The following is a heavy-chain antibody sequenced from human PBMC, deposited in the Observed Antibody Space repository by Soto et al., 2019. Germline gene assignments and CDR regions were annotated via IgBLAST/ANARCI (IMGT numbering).Heavy chain of an antibody. V-gene: IGHV4-61*01. CDR2: IYYSGST. CDR3: ARGLYTLYGMDV. J-gene: IGHJ6*04. D-gene: IGHD2-2*02. Sequence: SETLSLTCTVSGGSVSSGSYYWSWIRQPPGKGLEWIGYIYYSGSTNYNPSLKSRVTISVDTSQNQFSLKLSSVTAADTAVYYCARGLYTLYGMDVWGKGTTVTVSS. CDR1: GGSVSSGSYY.